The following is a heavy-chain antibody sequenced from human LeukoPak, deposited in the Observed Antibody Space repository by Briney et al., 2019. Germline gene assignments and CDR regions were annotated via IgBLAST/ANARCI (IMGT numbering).Heavy chain of an antibody. Sequence: GASVKVSCKASGYTFTSYYMHWVRQAPGQGLEWMGIINPSGGSTSYAQKFQGRVTMTRDTSTSTVYMELSSLRSEDTAVYYCALVAPPGGGFDYWGQGTLVTVSS. D-gene: IGHD5-12*01. CDR3: ALVAPPGGGFDY. CDR2: INPSGGST. J-gene: IGHJ4*02. CDR1: GYTFTSYY. V-gene: IGHV1-46*01.